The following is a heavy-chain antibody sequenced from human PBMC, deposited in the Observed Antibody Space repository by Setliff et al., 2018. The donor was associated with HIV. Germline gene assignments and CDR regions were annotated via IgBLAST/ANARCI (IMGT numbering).Heavy chain of an antibody. J-gene: IGHJ4*02. D-gene: IGHD3-10*01. CDR3: AREGSPIYYFDY. CDR2: INVNGGGT. V-gene: IGHV1-2*02. CDR1: GYTFTAYY. Sequence: ASVKVSCKSSGYTFTAYYMHWVRQAPGQGLEWMGWINVNGGGTKYAQKFRGRVTMTRDTSISTAYMEVSSLRSDDTAVYYCAREGSPIYYFDYWSQGTLVTVS.